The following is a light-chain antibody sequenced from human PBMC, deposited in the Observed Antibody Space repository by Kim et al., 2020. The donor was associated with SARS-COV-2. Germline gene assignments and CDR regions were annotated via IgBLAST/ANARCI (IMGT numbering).Light chain of an antibody. CDR3: DSRDSIGTHVF. V-gene: IGLV3-19*01. Sequence: SSELTQDPAVSVALGQTVRITCQGDTLRIYYASWYQQKPGQAPVLVMFGKNNRPSGIPDRFSGSSSGNTASLTITGAQAVDEADYFCDSRDSIGTHVFFGGGTQLTVL. CDR1: TLRIYY. J-gene: IGLJ2*01. CDR2: GKN.